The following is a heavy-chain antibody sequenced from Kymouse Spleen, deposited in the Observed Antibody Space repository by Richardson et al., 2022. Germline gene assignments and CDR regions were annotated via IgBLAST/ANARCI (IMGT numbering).Heavy chain of an antibody. V-gene: IGHV3-13*01. CDR3: ARDRGYCTNGVCYDWYFDL. CDR2: IGTAGDT. J-gene: IGHJ2*01. CDR1: GFTFSSYD. D-gene: IGHD2-8*01. Sequence: EVQLVESGGGLVQPGGSLRLSCAASGFTFSSYDMHWVRQATGKGLEWVSAIGTAGDTYYPGSVKGRFTISRENAKNSLYLQMNSLRAGDTAVYYCARDRGYCTNGVCYDWYFDLWGRGTLVTVSS.